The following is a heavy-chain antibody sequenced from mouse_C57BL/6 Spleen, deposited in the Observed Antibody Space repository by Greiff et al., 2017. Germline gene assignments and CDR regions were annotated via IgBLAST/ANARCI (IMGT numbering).Heavy chain of an antibody. CDR2: ISDGGSYT. CDR1: GFTFSSYA. V-gene: IGHV5-4*01. Sequence: EVKLVESGGGLVKPGGSLKLSCAASGFTFSSYAMSWVRQTPEKRLEWVATISDGGSYTYYPDNVKGRFTISRDNAKNNLYLQMSHLKSEDTAMYYCARDHDYDVYWYFDVWGTGTTVTVSS. D-gene: IGHD2-4*01. J-gene: IGHJ1*03. CDR3: ARDHDYDVYWYFDV.